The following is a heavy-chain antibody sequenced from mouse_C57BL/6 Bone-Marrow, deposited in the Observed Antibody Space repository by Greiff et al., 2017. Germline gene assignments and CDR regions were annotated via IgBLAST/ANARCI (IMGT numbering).Heavy chain of an antibody. CDR2: IDPEPGGT. D-gene: IGHD1-1*01. J-gene: IGHJ4*01. CDR3: TDDDGSSYDYYAMDY. Sequence: QVQLQQSGAELVRPGASVTLSCKASGYTFTDYEMHWVKQTPVHGLEWIGAIDPEPGGTAYNQKFKGKAILTADKSSSTAYMELRSLTSEDSAVYYCTDDDGSSYDYYAMDYWGQGTSVTVSS. V-gene: IGHV1-15*01. CDR1: GYTFTDYE.